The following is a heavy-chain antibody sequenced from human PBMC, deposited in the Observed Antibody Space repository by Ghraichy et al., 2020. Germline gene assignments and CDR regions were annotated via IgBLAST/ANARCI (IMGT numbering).Heavy chain of an antibody. CDR2: IKQDGSEK. Sequence: GESLNISCAASGFTFSSYWMSWVRQAPGKGLEWVANIKQDGSEKYYVDSVKGRFTISRDNAKNSLYLQMNSLRAEDTAVYYCARDRIKGYYDFWSGSFPDAFDIWGQGTMVTVSS. CDR1: GFTFSSYW. J-gene: IGHJ3*02. V-gene: IGHV3-7*01. CDR3: ARDRIKGYYDFWSGSFPDAFDI. D-gene: IGHD3-3*01.